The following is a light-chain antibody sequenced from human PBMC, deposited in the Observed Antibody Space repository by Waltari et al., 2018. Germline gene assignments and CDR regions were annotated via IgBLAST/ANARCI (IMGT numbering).Light chain of an antibody. CDR2: EVT. CDR1: SSDIGSYNL. V-gene: IGLV2-23*02. J-gene: IGLJ2*01. Sequence: QSALTQPASVSGSPGQSITISCTGSSSDIGSYNLFSWFQQHPGKAPKLILYEVTKRPSGVSNRFSGSKSGNTASLTISGLQAEDEADYHCCTYAGSDTFLVFGGGTKLTVL. CDR3: CTYAGSDTFLV.